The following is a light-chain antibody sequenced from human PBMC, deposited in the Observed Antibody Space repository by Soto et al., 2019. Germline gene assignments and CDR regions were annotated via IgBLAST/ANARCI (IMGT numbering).Light chain of an antibody. CDR2: DVS. CDR1: QSVTSY. J-gene: IGKJ5*01. CDR3: QQYGSSPLT. V-gene: IGKV3-20*01. Sequence: EIVMTQSPATLSLSPGERATLSCRASQSVTSYLAWYQQKPGQAPRLLIYDVSNRASGIPDRFSGSGSGTDFTLTISRLEPEDFAVYYCQQYGSSPLTFGQGTRLEI.